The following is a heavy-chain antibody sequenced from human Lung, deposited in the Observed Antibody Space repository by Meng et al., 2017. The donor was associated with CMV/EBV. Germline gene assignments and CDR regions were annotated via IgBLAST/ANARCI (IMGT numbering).Heavy chain of an antibody. D-gene: IGHD3-16*01. J-gene: IGHJ4*02. CDR1: GFRFDDYG. CDR3: AKDLLLFGGPNAYFDQ. CDR2: IRHDGTNK. V-gene: IGHV3-30*02. Sequence: GASXKISCAASGFRFDDYGMHWVRQTPGKGLEWVAFIRHDGTNKFYGDSVKGRFTISSDNSKNTVYLQMNSLRPEETAVYYCAKDLLLFGGPNAYFDQWGQGTLVTVSS.